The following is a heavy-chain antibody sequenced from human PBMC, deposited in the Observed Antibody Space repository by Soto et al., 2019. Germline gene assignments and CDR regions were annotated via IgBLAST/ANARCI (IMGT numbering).Heavy chain of an antibody. J-gene: IGHJ4*02. CDR2: ISYDGSNQ. V-gene: IGHV3-30*18. CDR1: GFTFSSYG. CDR3: AQALGELSPESYDH. D-gene: IGHD3-16*02. Sequence: QVQLVESGGGVVQPGRSLRLSCAASGFTFSSYGMHWVRQAPGKGLEWVAIISYDGSNQYYADSVKGRFTISRDNSKNTPFLRMSSLRSEATAVYYCAQALGELSPESYDHWGQGTRVTVSS.